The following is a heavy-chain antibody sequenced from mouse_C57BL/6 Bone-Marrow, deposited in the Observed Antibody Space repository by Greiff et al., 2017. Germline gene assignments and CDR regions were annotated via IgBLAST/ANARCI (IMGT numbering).Heavy chain of an antibody. Sequence: VQLQQSGPELVKPGASVKISCKASGYSFTGYYMNWVKQSPEKSLEWIGEINPSTGGTTYNQKFKAKATLTVDKSSSTAYMQLKSLTSEDSAVYYCARSESNYVGAMDDWGQGTSVTVSS. CDR2: INPSTGGT. D-gene: IGHD2-5*01. CDR3: ARSESNYVGAMDD. J-gene: IGHJ4*01. CDR1: GYSFTGYY. V-gene: IGHV1-42*01.